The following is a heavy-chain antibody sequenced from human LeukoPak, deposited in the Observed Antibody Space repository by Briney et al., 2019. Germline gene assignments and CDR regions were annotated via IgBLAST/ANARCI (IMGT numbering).Heavy chain of an antibody. CDR3: ARAVGCGSGLCYSVY. V-gene: IGHV7-4-1*02. CDR2: INTNTGNP. D-gene: IGHD2-8*02. CDR1: GYTFTSYG. Sequence: ASVKVSCKASGYTFTSYGISWVRQAPRQGLEWMGWINTNTGNPTYAQGFTGRFVFSLDTSVSTAYLQISSLKAEDSAVYYCARAVGCGSGLCYSVYWGQGTLVTVSS. J-gene: IGHJ4*02.